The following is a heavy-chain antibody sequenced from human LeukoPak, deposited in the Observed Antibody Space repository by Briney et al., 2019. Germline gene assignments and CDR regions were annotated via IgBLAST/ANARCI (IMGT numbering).Heavy chain of an antibody. J-gene: IGHJ1*01. CDR3: ARHGYYYDSSGYPVYFQH. V-gene: IGHV4-39*01. Sequence: SETLSLTCTVSGGSISSYYWGWIRQPPGKGLEWIGSIYYSGSTYYNPSLKSRVTISVDTSKNQFSLKLSSVTAADTAVYYCARHGYYYDSSGYPVYFQHWGQGTLVTVSS. CDR1: GGSISSYY. D-gene: IGHD3-22*01. CDR2: IYYSGST.